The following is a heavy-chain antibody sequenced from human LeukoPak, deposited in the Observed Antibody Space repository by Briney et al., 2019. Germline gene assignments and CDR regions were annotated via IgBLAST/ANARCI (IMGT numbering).Heavy chain of an antibody. Sequence: GGSLRLSCAASGLTFSSHGMHWVRQAPGKGLEWVTFIRYDESNKYYADSVKGRFTISRDNSKSTLYLQMNSLRVEDTAVYYCAKGFGARGEYYFDYWGQGTLVTVSS. CDR2: IRYDESNK. V-gene: IGHV3-30*02. D-gene: IGHD3-16*01. CDR1: GLTFSSHG. CDR3: AKGFGARGEYYFDY. J-gene: IGHJ4*02.